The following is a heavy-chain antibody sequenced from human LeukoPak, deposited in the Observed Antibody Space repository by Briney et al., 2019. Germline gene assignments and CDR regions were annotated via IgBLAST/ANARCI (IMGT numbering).Heavy chain of an antibody. J-gene: IGHJ4*02. CDR1: GFTFSSYG. Sequence: PGGSLRLSCAASGFTFSSYGMHWVRQAPGKGLEWVAVISYDGSNKYYADSVKGRFTISRDNSKNTLYLQMNSLRAEDTAVYYCARDYYGSGSYSLGYWGQGTLVTVSS. V-gene: IGHV3-30*03. CDR3: ARDYYGSGSYSLGY. CDR2: ISYDGSNK. D-gene: IGHD3-10*01.